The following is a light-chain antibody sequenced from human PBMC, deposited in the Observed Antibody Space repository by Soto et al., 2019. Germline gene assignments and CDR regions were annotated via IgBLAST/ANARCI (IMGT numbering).Light chain of an antibody. J-gene: IGLJ2*01. CDR2: LNSAGSH. V-gene: IGLV4-69*01. Sequence: QLVLTQSPSASASLGASVKLTCTLSSGHSSYAIAWHQQRPEKGPRYLMKLNSAGSHSKGDGIPDRFSGSSSGAERYLTISSLQSEDEADYYCQTWGTGIQVFGGGTKLTVL. CDR3: QTWGTGIQV. CDR1: SGHSSYA.